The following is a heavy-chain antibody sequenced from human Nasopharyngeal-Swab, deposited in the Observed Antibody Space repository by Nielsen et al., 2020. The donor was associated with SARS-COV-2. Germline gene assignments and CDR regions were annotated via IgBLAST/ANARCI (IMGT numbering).Heavy chain of an antibody. CDR3: ARASYADWYFDL. CDR1: GGSVSVGYYY. D-gene: IGHD3-16*01. Sequence: SETLSLTCTVSGGSVSVGYYYWNWIRQPAGKGLEWIGRIYTGGSANYNPSLKSRVTISGDTSKKQFSLQMSSVTAADTAVYYCARASYADWYFDLWGRGTLVTVSS. V-gene: IGHV4-61*02. J-gene: IGHJ2*01. CDR2: IYTGGSA.